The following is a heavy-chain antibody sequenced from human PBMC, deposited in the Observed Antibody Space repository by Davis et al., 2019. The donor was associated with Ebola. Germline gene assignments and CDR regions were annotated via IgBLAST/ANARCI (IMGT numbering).Heavy chain of an antibody. CDR2: IYTGDSDT. J-gene: IGHJ3*02. V-gene: IGHV5-51*01. D-gene: IGHD1-20*01. Sequence: KVSCKASGYTFTRYWIGWVRQMPGKGLEWMGVIYTGDSDTRYSPSFRGQVTISADKSIRTAYLQWSGLKASDTAMYYCASLRRTITGMDDAFDIWGQGTMVTVSS. CDR3: ASLRRTITGMDDAFDI. CDR1: GYTFTRYW.